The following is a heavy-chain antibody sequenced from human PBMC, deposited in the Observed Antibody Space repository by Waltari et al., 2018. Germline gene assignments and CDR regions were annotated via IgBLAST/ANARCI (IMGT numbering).Heavy chain of an antibody. CDR3: AGWSIAARPVDY. Sequence: QVQLQQWGAGLLKPSETLSLTCAVYGGSFSGYYWSWIRQPPGKGLEWIGEINHSGSTNYNQSLKSRVTISVDTSKNQFSLKLSSVTAVDTAVYYCAGWSIAARPVDYWGQGTLVTVSS. D-gene: IGHD6-6*01. CDR1: GGSFSGYY. J-gene: IGHJ4*02. CDR2: INHSGST. V-gene: IGHV4-34*01.